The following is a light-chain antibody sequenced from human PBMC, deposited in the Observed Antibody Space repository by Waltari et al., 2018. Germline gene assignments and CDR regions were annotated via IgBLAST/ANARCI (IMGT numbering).Light chain of an antibody. J-gene: IGKJ3*01. CDR3: HQYKDYPST. CDR2: GVS. CDR1: QAVSNK. Sequence: DIEMTQSPSTLSVSPGERPTLSRSASQAVSNKLAWYQQKPRQAPSVLIYGVSTRATGIPVRFRGSGSSTEFTLSTDRMQSEDGAVYYCHQYKDYPSTFGPGTKVEIK. V-gene: IGKV3-15*01.